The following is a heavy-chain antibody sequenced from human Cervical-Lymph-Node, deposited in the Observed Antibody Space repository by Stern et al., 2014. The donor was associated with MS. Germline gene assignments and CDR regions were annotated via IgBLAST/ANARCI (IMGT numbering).Heavy chain of an antibody. J-gene: IGHJ4*02. V-gene: IGHV3-74*01. D-gene: IGHD4-23*01. CDR3: ARAGYGGNSAFDY. CDR1: GFTFSSYW. CDR2: IDSDGRTK. Sequence: DVQLVESGGGLVQPRGSLRLSCAASGFTFSSYWMHWVRQAPGKGLVWVSVIDSDGRTKGYADSLKGRFTISRANAKNTLYLQMNRLRAEDTAVYYCARAGYGGNSAFDYWGQGTLVTVSS.